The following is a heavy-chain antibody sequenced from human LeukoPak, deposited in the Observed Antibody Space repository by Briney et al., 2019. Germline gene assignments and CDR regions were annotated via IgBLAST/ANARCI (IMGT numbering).Heavy chain of an antibody. CDR1: GGSFSGYY. J-gene: IGHJ3*02. Sequence: SETLSLTCAVYGGSFSGYYWSWIRQPPGKGLDWIGEINHSGSTNYNPSLKSRVTISVDTSKNQFSLKLSSVTAADTAVYYCARGGETKSLGAFDIWGQGTMVTVSS. CDR3: ARGGETKSLGAFDI. V-gene: IGHV4-34*01. CDR2: INHSGST. D-gene: IGHD2-8*01.